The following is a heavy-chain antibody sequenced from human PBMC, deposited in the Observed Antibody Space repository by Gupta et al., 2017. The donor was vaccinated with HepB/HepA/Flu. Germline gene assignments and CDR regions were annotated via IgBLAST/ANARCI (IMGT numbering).Heavy chain of an antibody. Sequence: EVQLLESGGGLVQPGGSLRLSCAASGFTFSSYAMSWVRQAPGKGLEWVSAISGSGGSTYYADSVKGRFTISRDNSKNTLYLQMNSLGAEDTAVYYCAKDYDFWSDVFDYWGQGTLVTVSS. D-gene: IGHD3-3*01. V-gene: IGHV3-23*01. CDR3: AKDYDFWSDVFDY. J-gene: IGHJ4*02. CDR2: ISGSGGST. CDR1: GFTFSSYA.